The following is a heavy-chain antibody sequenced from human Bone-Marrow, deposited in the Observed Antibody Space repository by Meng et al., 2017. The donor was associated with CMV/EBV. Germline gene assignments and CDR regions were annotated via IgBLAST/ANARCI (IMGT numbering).Heavy chain of an antibody. Sequence: GSIISGGYYWSWIRQHPGKGLEWIGYIYYSGSTYYNPSLKSRVTISVDTSKNQFSLKLSSVIAADTAVYYCARVRLGSSWYDYYFDYWGQGTLVTVSS. V-gene: IGHV4-31*02. CDR1: GSIISGGYY. CDR3: ARVRLGSSWYDYYFDY. D-gene: IGHD6-13*01. J-gene: IGHJ4*02. CDR2: IYYSGST.